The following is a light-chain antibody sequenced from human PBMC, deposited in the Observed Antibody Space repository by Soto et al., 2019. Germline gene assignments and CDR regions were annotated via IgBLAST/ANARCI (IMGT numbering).Light chain of an antibody. CDR1: SSDIGASNF. CDR2: EAT. Sequence: QSALTQPPSVSGSPGQSIKVSCTGTSSDIGASNFVSWYQHLPGRAPKVILFEATNRPSGVSNRFSGSKSGITASLTISGLQADDEAEYCCISYKTDDTFLFGTGTKVTVL. CDR3: ISYKTDDTFL. J-gene: IGLJ1*01. V-gene: IGLV2-14*01.